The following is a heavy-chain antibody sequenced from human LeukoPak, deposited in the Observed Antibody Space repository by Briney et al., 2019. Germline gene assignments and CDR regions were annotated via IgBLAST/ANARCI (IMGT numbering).Heavy chain of an antibody. Sequence: PGGSLRLSCAASGFTFSSFGMHWVRQAPGKGLEWVAVISYHGSDKYYADTVKGRFTISRDNAKNMLYLQMNSLRVEDTAVYYRAKDPTGYNEPLPFDYWGQGTLVTVSS. D-gene: IGHD5-24*01. CDR2: ISYHGSDK. CDR1: GFTFSSFG. J-gene: IGHJ4*02. V-gene: IGHV3-30*18. CDR3: AKDPTGYNEPLPFDY.